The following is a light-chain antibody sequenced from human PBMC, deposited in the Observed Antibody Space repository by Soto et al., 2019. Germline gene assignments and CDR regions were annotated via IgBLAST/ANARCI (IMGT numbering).Light chain of an antibody. CDR2: EVS. Sequence: QPALTQPASVSGSLGQSITISRTRTSSDVGAYNYVSWYQQQPGKAPKLMISEVSNRPSGVSNRFSGSKSGNTASLIISGLQAEDEADYYCCSFTSITTYVFGTESKVTVL. CDR1: SSDVGAYNY. CDR3: CSFTSITTYV. V-gene: IGLV2-14*01. J-gene: IGLJ1*01.